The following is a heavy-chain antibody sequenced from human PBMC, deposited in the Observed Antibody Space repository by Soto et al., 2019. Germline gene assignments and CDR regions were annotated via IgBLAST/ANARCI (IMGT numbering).Heavy chain of an antibody. CDR1: GGNISSLSAP. V-gene: IGHV6-1*01. D-gene: IGHD6-19*01. Sequence: SQTHPLTYDLSGGNISSLSAPWNWKKQSPSRGLEWLGRTYYRSKWYNDYAVSVNGRITINPDTSKNHFSLQLNSVTPEDTAVYYCVRSRVFIAVAGMANYCYYYGMDVWGQGTTVTVSS. J-gene: IGHJ6*02. CDR2: TYYRSKWYN. CDR3: VRSRVFIAVAGMANYCYYYGMDV.